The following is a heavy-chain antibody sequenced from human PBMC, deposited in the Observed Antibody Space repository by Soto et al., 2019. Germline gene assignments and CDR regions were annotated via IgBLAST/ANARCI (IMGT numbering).Heavy chain of an antibody. D-gene: IGHD2-15*01. V-gene: IGHV3-33*01. Sequence: QVQLVESGGGVVQPGRSLRLSCAASGFTFSSYGMHWVRQAPGKGLERVAVIWYDGSNKYYADSVKGRFTISRDNSKNTLYLQMNSLRGEDMAVYYCARDGYCSGGSCYSVPVFDYWGQGTLVTVSS. CDR3: ARDGYCSGGSCYSVPVFDY. CDR1: GFTFSSYG. J-gene: IGHJ4*02. CDR2: IWYDGSNK.